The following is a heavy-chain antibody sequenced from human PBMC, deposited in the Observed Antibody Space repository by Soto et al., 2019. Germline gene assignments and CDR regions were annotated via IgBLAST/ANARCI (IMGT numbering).Heavy chain of an antibody. CDR3: ARDPSWAV. CDR1: GGSISSYY. V-gene: IGHV4-59*01. CDR2: ISYSGST. D-gene: IGHD1-26*01. Sequence: LSLTCTVSGGSISSYYWSWIRQPPGKGLEWIGYISYSGSTNYNPSLKSRVTISVDTSKNQFSLKLSSVTAADTAVYYCARDPSWAVWGQGTTVTVSS. J-gene: IGHJ6*02.